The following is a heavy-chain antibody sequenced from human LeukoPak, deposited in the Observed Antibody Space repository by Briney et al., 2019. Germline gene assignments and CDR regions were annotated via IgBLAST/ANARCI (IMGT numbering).Heavy chain of an antibody. V-gene: IGHV4-59*10. CDR2: IYNSGST. CDR3: ARAKRGGNLPLAY. Sequence: SETLSPTCAVSGGSISGYYWSWIRQPPGKRLEWIGGIYNSGSTNYNPSLKSRVTMSVDTSKNQFSLKLRSVTAADTAVYYCARAKRGGNLPLAYSGQAPLVTVSS. CDR1: GGSISGYY. D-gene: IGHD4-23*01. J-gene: IGHJ4*02.